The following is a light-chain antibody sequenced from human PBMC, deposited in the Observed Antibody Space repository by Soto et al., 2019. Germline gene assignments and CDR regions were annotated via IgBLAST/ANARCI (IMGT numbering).Light chain of an antibody. J-gene: IGKJ4*01. CDR1: QSVSTNH. CDR3: EYYGTSTT. V-gene: IGKV3-20*01. Sequence: EIVLTQSPGTLSLSPCERVTLSCSASQSVSTNHLAWYQQKRGHARRLLIDGTSNGATRIPGRCSGSGAGKDFTLTFSRLEPEDFAVYYWEYYGTSTTFGAGTKVDIK. CDR2: GTS.